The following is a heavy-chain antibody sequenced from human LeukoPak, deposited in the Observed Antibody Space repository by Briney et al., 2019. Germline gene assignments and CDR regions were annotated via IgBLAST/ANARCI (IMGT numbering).Heavy chain of an antibody. V-gene: IGHV3-21*01. Sequence: NPGGSLRLSCAASGFTFSSYSMNWVRQAPGHGLEWVSSISSSSSYIYYADSVKGRFTISRDNAKNSLYLQMNSPRAEDTAVYYCARGSSSGWYDCWGQGTLVTVSS. J-gene: IGHJ5*01. CDR1: GFTFSSYS. CDR2: ISSSSSYI. CDR3: ARGSSSGWYDC. D-gene: IGHD6-19*01.